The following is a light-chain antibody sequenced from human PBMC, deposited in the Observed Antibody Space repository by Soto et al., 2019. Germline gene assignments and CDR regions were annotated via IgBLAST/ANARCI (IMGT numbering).Light chain of an antibody. V-gene: IGLV2-14*03. Sequence: QSALTQPASVSGSPGQSITISCTGTSSDVGGYNYVSWYQHHPGKAPKLMIYDISNRPSGVSNRFSGSNSGNTASLTISGLQTEDEADYYCSSYTSSSTPLVFGTGTKVTVL. CDR2: DIS. J-gene: IGLJ1*01. CDR1: SSDVGGYNY. CDR3: SSYTSSSTPLV.